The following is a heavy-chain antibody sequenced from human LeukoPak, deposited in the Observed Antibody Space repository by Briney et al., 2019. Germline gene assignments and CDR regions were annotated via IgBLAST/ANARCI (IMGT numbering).Heavy chain of an antibody. V-gene: IGHV3-15*01. CDR3: TTDLLLWFGARGIFDY. D-gene: IGHD3-10*01. Sequence: GGSLRLSCAASGFTFSNAWMSWVRQAPGKGLEWVGRIKSKTDGGTTDYAAPVKSRFTISRDDSKNTLYLQMNSLKTEDTAVYYCTTDLLLWFGARGIFDYWGQGTLVTVSS. J-gene: IGHJ4*02. CDR1: GFTFSNAW. CDR2: IKSKTDGGTT.